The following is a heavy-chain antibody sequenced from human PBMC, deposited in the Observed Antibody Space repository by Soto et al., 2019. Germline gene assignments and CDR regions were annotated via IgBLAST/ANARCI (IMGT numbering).Heavy chain of an antibody. J-gene: IGHJ4*02. CDR2: INPMGGST. D-gene: IGHD6-13*01. CDR1: GYTFINYY. Sequence: QEQLVQSGAEVKEPGASVKVSCKASGYTFINYYIHWVRQAPGQGLEWMAIINPMGGSTNYAQEFQGRVTVTSDASTSTVYMELSSLRFEDMALFNCARDLAAGDLWGQGTLVTVSS. CDR3: ARDLAAGDL. V-gene: IGHV1-46*01.